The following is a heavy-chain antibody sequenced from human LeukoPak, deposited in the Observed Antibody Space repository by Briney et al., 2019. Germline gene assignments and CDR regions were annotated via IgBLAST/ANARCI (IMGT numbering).Heavy chain of an antibody. Sequence: ASVKVSCRASGHTFIAYYMHWVRQAPGQGLEWMGWINPSSGGTNYAQKFQGRVTMTRDTSISTAYMELSELRSDDTAVYYCAGQKDPRPIDYWGQGTLITVSS. CDR3: AGQKDPRPIDY. CDR2: INPSSGGT. J-gene: IGHJ4*02. V-gene: IGHV1-2*02. CDR1: GHTFIAYY.